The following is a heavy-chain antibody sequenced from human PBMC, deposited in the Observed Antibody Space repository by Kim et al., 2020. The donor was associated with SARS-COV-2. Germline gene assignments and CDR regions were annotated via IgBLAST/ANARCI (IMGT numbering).Heavy chain of an antibody. J-gene: IGHJ3*02. Sequence: SVKVSCKASGFTFTSSAVQWVRQARGQRLEWIGWIVVGSGNTNYAQKFQERVTITRDMSTSTAYMELSSLRSEDTAVYYCAAEGFDFGVVIETPVGAAFDIWGQGTMVTVSS. V-gene: IGHV1-58*01. CDR3: AAEGFDFGVVIETPVGAAFDI. CDR1: GFTFTSSA. D-gene: IGHD3-3*01. CDR2: IVVGSGNT.